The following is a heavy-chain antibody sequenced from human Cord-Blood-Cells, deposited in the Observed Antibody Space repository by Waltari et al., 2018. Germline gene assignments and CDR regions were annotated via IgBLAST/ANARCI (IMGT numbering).Heavy chain of an antibody. Sequence: QVQLVQSGAEVKKPGASVKVSCKASGYTFTSYAMHWVRQAPGQRLEWMGWINAGNGNTKYSQKFQGRVTITRDTSASTAYMELSSLRSEDTAVYYCAREEQSGSYYFAFDIWGQGTMVTVSS. D-gene: IGHD1-26*01. J-gene: IGHJ3*02. CDR1: GYTFTSYA. CDR3: AREEQSGSYYFAFDI. CDR2: INAGNGNT. V-gene: IGHV1-3*01.